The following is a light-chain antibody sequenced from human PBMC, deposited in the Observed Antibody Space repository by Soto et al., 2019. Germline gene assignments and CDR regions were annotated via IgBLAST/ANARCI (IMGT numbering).Light chain of an antibody. Sequence: DIVMTQSPDSLAVSLGERATINCKSSQSIFYSSTNKNYLAWYQQKPGQPPELLIYWASTLESGVPDRFSGSGSATDFTLTISSLQAEDVAVYYCQQYYSTPLTFGGGTKVEIK. CDR3: QQYYSTPLT. V-gene: IGKV4-1*01. CDR2: WAS. J-gene: IGKJ4*01. CDR1: QSIFYSSTNKNY.